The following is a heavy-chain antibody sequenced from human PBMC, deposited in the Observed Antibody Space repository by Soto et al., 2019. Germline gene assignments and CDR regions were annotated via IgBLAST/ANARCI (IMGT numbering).Heavy chain of an antibody. CDR1: GFTVSSDY. D-gene: IGHD6-19*01. CDR3: ASRSSGWYFDY. J-gene: IGHJ4*02. V-gene: IGHV3-23*01. Sequence: GGSLRLSCAASGFTVSSDYMSWVRQAPGKGLEWVSAISYGGGTTYYADSVKGRFTISRDNSKNTLYLQMNNLRAEDTAVYYCASRSSGWYFDYWGQGTLVTVSS. CDR2: ISYGGGTT.